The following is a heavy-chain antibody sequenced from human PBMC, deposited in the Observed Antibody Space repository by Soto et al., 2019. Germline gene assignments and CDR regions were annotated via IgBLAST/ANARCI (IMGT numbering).Heavy chain of an antibody. CDR3: ARDTSPFSSGWSQFDY. D-gene: IGHD6-19*01. V-gene: IGHV3-33*01. CDR2: IWYDGSNK. Sequence: GGSLRLSCAASGFTFSSHGMHWVRQAPGKGLEWVALIWYDGSNKYYADSVKGRFTISRDNSKNTLYLQMNSLRAEDTAVYYCARDTSPFSSGWSQFDYWGQGTLVTVSS. CDR1: GFTFSSHG. J-gene: IGHJ4*02.